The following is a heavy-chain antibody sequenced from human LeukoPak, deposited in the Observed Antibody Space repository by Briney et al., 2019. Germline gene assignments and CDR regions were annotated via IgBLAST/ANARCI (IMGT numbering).Heavy chain of an antibody. V-gene: IGHV4-34*01. CDR3: ARGGRSYYDILTGYYRVNWFDP. CDR2: INHSGST. CDR1: GGSFSGYY. Sequence: SETLSLTCAVYGGSFSGYYWSWIRQPPGKGLEWIGEINHSGSTNYNPSLKSRVAISVDTSKNQFSLKLSSVTAADTAVYYCARGGRSYYDILTGYYRVNWFDPWGQGTLVTVSS. D-gene: IGHD3-9*01. J-gene: IGHJ5*02.